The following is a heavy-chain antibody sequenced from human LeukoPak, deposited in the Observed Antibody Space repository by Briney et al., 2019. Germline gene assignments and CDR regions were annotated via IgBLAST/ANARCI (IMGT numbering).Heavy chain of an antibody. CDR3: ARVRVVPAAIRYYYGMDV. CDR2: MNPNSGNT. D-gene: IGHD2-2*01. V-gene: IGHV1-8*01. Sequence: ASVKASCKASGYTFTSYDINWVRQATGQGLEWMGWMNPNSGNTGYAQKFQGRVTMTRNTSISTAYMELSSLRSEDTAVYYCARVRVVPAAIRYYYGMDVWGQGTTVTVSS. J-gene: IGHJ6*02. CDR1: GYTFTSYD.